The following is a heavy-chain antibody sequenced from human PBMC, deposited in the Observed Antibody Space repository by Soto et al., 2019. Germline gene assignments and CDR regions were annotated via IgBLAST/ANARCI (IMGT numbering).Heavy chain of an antibody. V-gene: IGHV1-18*04. D-gene: IGHD3-3*01. CDR2: ISAYNGNT. J-gene: IGHJ1*01. CDR1: GYTFTSYG. Sequence: RASVKVSCKTSGYTFTSYGISWVRQAPGQGLEGMGWISAYNGNTNYAQKLQGRVTMTTDTSTSTAYMELRSLRSDDTAVYYCARGGYDFWSGYPLFFQHWGQGTLVTVSS. CDR3: ARGGYDFWSGYPLFFQH.